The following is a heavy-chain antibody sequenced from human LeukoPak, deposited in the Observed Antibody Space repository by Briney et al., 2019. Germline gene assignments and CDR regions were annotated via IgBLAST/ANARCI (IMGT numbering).Heavy chain of an antibody. CDR1: GFSFGDYA. CDR3: AKDSQIAVAGIFDY. CDR2: ISWNSGSI. D-gene: IGHD6-19*01. J-gene: IGHJ4*02. Sequence: GGSLRLSCAASGFSFGDYAMHWVRQAPGRGLEWVSGISWNSGSIGYADSVKGRFTISRDNAKNSLYLQMNSLRAEDTALYYCAKDSQIAVAGIFDYWGQGTLVTVSS. V-gene: IGHV3-9*01.